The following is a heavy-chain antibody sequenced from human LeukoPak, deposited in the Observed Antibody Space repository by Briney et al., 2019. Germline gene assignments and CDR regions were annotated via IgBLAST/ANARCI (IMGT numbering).Heavy chain of an antibody. CDR2: ISGSASST. D-gene: IGHD2-2*01. CDR3: AGRYCSSTSCFYYYYYMDV. J-gene: IGHJ6*03. Sequence: QPGGSLRLSCAASGIIFSTYAMSWVRQAPGKGLEWISAISGSASSTYYADSVKGRFTISRDNSKNTLYLHMNSLRAEDTAVYYCAGRYCSSTSCFYYYYYMDVWGKGTTVTVSS. CDR1: GIIFSTYA. V-gene: IGHV3-23*01.